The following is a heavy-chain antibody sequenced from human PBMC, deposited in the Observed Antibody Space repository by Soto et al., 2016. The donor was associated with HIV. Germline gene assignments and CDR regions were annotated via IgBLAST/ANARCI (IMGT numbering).Heavy chain of an antibody. CDR3: ARGGVDCSSSSCFDVLDY. J-gene: IGHJ4*02. CDR1: GGTFSTLG. V-gene: IGHV1-69*13. D-gene: IGHD2-2*01. Sequence: QVQLVQSGAEVKKPGSSVKVSCKASGGTFSTLGVSWVRQAPGQGLEWMGGIIPMLGSATYTQKFQGRVTITAVESTNTAFMELSSLRSEDTAVYYCARGGVDCSSSSCFDVLDYWGQGTQVIVSS. CDR2: IIPMLGSA.